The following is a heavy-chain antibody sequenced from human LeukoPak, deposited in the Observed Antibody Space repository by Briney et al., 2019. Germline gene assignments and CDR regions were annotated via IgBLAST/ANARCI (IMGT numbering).Heavy chain of an antibody. CDR3: ARAGGSIKPFDY. Sequence: GGSLRLSCAASGFTVSSNYMKWVRQAPGKGLEWVSIIYSGGTTYYADSVKGRFTISRDNSKNTLYLQMNSLRVEYTAFYYCARAGGSIKPFDYWGQGTLVTVSS. CDR1: GFTVSSNY. CDR2: IYSGGTT. J-gene: IGHJ4*02. D-gene: IGHD2-2*01. V-gene: IGHV3-53*01.